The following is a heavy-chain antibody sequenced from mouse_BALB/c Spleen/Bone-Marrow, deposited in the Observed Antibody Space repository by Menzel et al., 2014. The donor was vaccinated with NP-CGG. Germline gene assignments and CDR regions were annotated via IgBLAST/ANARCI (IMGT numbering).Heavy chain of an antibody. J-gene: IGHJ4*01. CDR1: GYTFTSYY. Sequence: QVQLQQSGAELVKPGASVKLSCKASGYTFTSYYMYWVKQRPGQGLEWFGEINPSNGGTNFNEKFKNKATLTVDKSSSTAYMQLSSLTSEDSVVYYCSRGRRDALDYRGQGTSVTVSS. V-gene: IGHV1S16*01. CDR2: INPSNGGT. CDR3: SRGRRDALDY.